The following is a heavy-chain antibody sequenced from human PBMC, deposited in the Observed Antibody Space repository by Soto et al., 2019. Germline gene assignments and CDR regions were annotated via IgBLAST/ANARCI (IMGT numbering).Heavy chain of an antibody. J-gene: IGHJ4*02. CDR2: ISGYDGNT. Sequence: QVQLVQSGAEVKKSGASVKVSCKASGFTLNEFGVSWVRQAPGQGLEWMGWISGYDGNTNFAQKYEGRVTMTIDSSTSTAYMELRNLRSEDTAMYYCAREEWFGQTPFDSWGQGSLVTVSS. D-gene: IGHD3-10*01. V-gene: IGHV1-18*01. CDR1: GFTLNEFG. CDR3: AREEWFGQTPFDS.